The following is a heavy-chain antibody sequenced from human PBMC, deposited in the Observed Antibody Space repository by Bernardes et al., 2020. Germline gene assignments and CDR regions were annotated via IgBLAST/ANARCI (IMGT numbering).Heavy chain of an antibody. J-gene: IGHJ4*02. Sequence: GGSLRLSCAASGFTFSSYEMNWVRQAPGKGLEWVSYISSSGSTIYYADSVKGRFTISRDNAKNSLYLQMNSLRAEDTAVYYCAGVYCSSTSCETSDFDYWGQGTLVTVSS. D-gene: IGHD2-2*01. CDR1: GFTFSSYE. CDR2: ISSSGSTI. V-gene: IGHV3-48*03. CDR3: AGVYCSSTSCETSDFDY.